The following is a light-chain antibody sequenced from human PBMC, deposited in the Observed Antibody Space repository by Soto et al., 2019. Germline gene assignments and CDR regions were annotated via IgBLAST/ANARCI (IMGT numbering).Light chain of an antibody. Sequence: QSVLTQPPSASGSPGQSVTISCTGTSSDVGGYTYVSWYQQHPGKAPKLMIYEVNKRPSGVPDRFSGSRSGDTASLTVSGLQAEDEADYYCSSYAGSGNLGVFGGGTQLTVL. V-gene: IGLV2-8*01. CDR2: EVN. CDR3: SSYAGSGNLGV. CDR1: SSDVGGYTY. J-gene: IGLJ2*01.